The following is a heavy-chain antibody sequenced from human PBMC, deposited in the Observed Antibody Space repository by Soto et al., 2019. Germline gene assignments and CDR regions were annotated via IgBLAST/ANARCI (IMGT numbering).Heavy chain of an antibody. CDR1: GYTFSSYY. V-gene: IGHV1-2*04. CDR2: INPQSDGT. J-gene: IGHJ4*02. CDR3: ARGHGRQNFDY. Sequence: QVQLVQSGAEVKKPGASVTVSCKTSGYTFSSYYIHWMRQAPGQGLEWLGWINPQSDGTAYAPRFQGWVTMAANMSISTVYMELRRLKSDDADIYYCARGHGRQNFDYWGQGTLVSVSS.